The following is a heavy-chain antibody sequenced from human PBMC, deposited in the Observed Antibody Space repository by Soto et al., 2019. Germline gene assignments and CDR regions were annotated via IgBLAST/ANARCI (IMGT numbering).Heavy chain of an antibody. J-gene: IGHJ4*02. D-gene: IGHD1-7*01. Sequence: GGSLRLSCAASGFTFSNAWMSWVRQAPGKGLEWVGRIKSKTDGGTTDYAAPVKGRFTISRDDSKNTLYLQMNSLKTEDTAVYYCTTLFSGFKSKLELIPRDYWGQGTLVTVSS. V-gene: IGHV3-15*01. CDR1: GFTFSNAW. CDR2: IKSKTDGGTT. CDR3: TTLFSGFKSKLELIPRDY.